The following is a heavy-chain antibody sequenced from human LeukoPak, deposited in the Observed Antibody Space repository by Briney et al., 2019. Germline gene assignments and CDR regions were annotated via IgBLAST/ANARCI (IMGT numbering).Heavy chain of an antibody. V-gene: IGHV3-30-3*01. CDR3: ARDTLRYYDSSGYDAFDI. CDR1: GFTFSSYA. Sequence: GGSLRLSCAASGFTFSSYAMHRVRQAPGKGLEWVAVISYDGSNKYYADSVKGRFTISRDNSKNTLYLQMNSLRAEDTAVYYCARDTLRYYDSSGYDAFDIWGQGTMVTVSS. J-gene: IGHJ3*02. CDR2: ISYDGSNK. D-gene: IGHD3-22*01.